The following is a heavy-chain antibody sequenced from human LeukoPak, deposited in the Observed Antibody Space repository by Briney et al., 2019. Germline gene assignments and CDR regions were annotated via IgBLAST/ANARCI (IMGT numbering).Heavy chain of an antibody. V-gene: IGHV4-34*01. CDR3: ARAGLYSYGTGYFDY. CDR2: INHSGST. D-gene: IGHD5-18*01. Sequence: PSETLSLTCAVYGGSFSGYYWSWIRQPPGKGLEWIGEINHSGSTNYNPSLKSRVTISVDTSKNQFSLKLSSVTAADTAVYYCARAGLYSYGTGYFDYWGQGTLVTVSS. CDR1: GGSFSGYY. J-gene: IGHJ4*02.